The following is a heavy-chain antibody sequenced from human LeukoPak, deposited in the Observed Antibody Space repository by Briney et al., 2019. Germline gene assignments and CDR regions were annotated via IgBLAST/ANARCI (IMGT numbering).Heavy chain of an antibody. CDR3: ASDYYDSSGYYLRGGY. CDR2: IIPILGIA. J-gene: IGHJ4*02. Sequence: SVNVSCKASRGTFSSYAISGVRQAPGQGLEWMGRIIPILGIANYAQNFQGRVTITADKSTSTAYMELSSLRSEDTAVYYCASDYYDSSGYYLRGGYWGQGTLVTVSS. D-gene: IGHD3-22*01. V-gene: IGHV1-69*04. CDR1: RGTFSSYA.